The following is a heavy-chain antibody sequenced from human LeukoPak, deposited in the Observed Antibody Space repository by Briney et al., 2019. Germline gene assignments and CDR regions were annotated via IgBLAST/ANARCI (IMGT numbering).Heavy chain of an antibody. V-gene: IGHV3-23*01. CDR3: TKDYDTVGYYSSDY. CDR2: LSGSGTTT. Sequence: PGGSLRLSCAASGFTFSDYAMGWVRQVPGKGLEWVSTLSGSGTTTFYANSVKGRFTISRDSSKNTLYLQMNSLRAADTALYYCTKDYDTVGYYSSDYWGQGTLVTVSS. J-gene: IGHJ4*02. D-gene: IGHD3-22*01. CDR1: GFTFSDYA.